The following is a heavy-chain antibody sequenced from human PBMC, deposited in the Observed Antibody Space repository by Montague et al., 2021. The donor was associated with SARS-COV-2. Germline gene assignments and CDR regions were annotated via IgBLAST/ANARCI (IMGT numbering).Heavy chain of an antibody. Sequence: TLSFTCTVSGGSISSGGYYWSWIRQHPGKGLEWIGYIYYSGSTYYNPSLKSRVTISVDTSKNQFSLQLSSVTAADTAVYYCAGLTAGYCSGGSCYWGTGFDYWGQGTLVTVSS. CDR1: GGSISSGGYY. D-gene: IGHD2-15*01. CDR2: IYYSGST. V-gene: IGHV4-31*03. CDR3: AGLTAGYCSGGSCYWGTGFDY. J-gene: IGHJ4*02.